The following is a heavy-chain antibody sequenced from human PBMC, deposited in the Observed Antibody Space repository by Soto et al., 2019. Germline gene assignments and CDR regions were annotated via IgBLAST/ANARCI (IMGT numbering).Heavy chain of an antibody. V-gene: IGHV4-30-4*01. D-gene: IGHD5-12*01. J-gene: IGHJ6*02. Sequence: TNCLTCTVSGGYISSRGCYWSWIQKPPGKGLEWIGYIYYSGSTYYNPSLKSRVTISVDTSKNQFSLKLSSVTAADTAVYYCARSNDGATAAYYGMDVWGQGTTVTSP. CDR3: ARSNDGATAAYYGMDV. CDR2: IYYSGST. CDR1: GGYISSRGCY.